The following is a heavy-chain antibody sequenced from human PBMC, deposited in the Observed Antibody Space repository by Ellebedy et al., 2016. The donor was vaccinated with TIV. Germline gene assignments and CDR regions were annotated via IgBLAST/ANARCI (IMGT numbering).Heavy chain of an antibody. D-gene: IGHD7-27*01. CDR2: IKQDGSEK. CDR1: GSTSSGYC. V-gene: IGHV3-7*01. J-gene: IGHJ5*02. Sequence: GGSLRLSXAVAGSTSSGYCMRWVRHAPGKGLEWVANIKQDGSEKHYVDSVKGRFTISRDNAKNSVYLQMNSLRGEDTAVYYCARDGDGGFDPWGQGTLVIVS. CDR3: ARDGDGGFDP.